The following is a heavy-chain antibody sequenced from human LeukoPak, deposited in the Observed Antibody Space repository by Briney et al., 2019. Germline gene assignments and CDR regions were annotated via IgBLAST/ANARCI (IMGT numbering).Heavy chain of an antibody. CDR2: IDWDDDK. Sequence: TLSLTCTVSGGSISSSSYYWGWIRQPPGKALEWLAPIDWDDDKYYSTSLKTRLTISKDTSKNQVVLTMTNMDPVDTAMYYCARIGGGFGELWDYWGQGTLVTVSS. CDR1: GGSISSSSYY. J-gene: IGHJ4*02. V-gene: IGHV2-70*01. D-gene: IGHD3-10*01. CDR3: ARIGGGFGELWDY.